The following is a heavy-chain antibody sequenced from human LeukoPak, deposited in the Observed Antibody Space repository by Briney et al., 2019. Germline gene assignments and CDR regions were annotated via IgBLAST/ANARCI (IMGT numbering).Heavy chain of an antibody. D-gene: IGHD3-22*01. CDR3: ARDPTYYYVSSLDY. CDR2: INPNSGGT. Sequence: ASVKVSCKASGYTFTGYYMHWVRQAPGQGLEWMGWINPNSGGTNYAQKFQGRVTMTRDTSISTAYMELSRLRSDDTAVYYCARDPTYYYVSSLDYWGQGTLVTVSS. V-gene: IGHV1-2*02. J-gene: IGHJ4*02. CDR1: GYTFTGYY.